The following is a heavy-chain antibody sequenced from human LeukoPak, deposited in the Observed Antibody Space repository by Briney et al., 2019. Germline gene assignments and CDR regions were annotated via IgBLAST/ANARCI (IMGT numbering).Heavy chain of an antibody. CDR3: ARDSGSKFIAFDI. CDR1: AGSISSSSYY. Sequence: SQTLSLTCTVAAGSISSSSYYWGWIRQPPGKWLEWIGSIYYSGSTYYNPSLKSRVTISVDTSKNQFSLKLSSVTAADTAVYYCARDSGSKFIAFDIWGQGTMVTVSS. V-gene: IGHV4-39*07. CDR2: IYYSGST. J-gene: IGHJ3*02. D-gene: IGHD1-26*01.